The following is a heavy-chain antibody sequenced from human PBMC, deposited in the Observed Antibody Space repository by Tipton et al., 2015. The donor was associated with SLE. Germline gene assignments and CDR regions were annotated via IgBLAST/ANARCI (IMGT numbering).Heavy chain of an antibody. D-gene: IGHD2-2*02. V-gene: IGHV4-39*07. CDR1: GGSISRSSYY. CDR2: IYYSGST. Sequence: TLSLTCTVSGGSISRSSYYWGWIRQPPGKGLEWIGSIYYSGSTYYNPSPKSRVTISVDTSKNQFSLKLSSVTAADTAVYYCAREDSSSWFYTRFDPWGQGTLVTVSS. CDR3: AREDSSSWFYTRFDP. J-gene: IGHJ5*02.